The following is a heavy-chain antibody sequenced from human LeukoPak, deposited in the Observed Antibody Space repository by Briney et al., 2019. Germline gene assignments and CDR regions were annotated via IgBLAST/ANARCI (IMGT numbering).Heavy chain of an antibody. CDR1: GYTFTSYD. Sequence: ASVKVSCKASGYTFTSYDINWVRQATGQGLEWMGWMNPNSGNTGYAQKFQGRVTMTRNTSISTAYMELSSLRSEDTAVYYCARAIAAAGKPPRRQPHRYGMDVWGQGTTVTVSS. D-gene: IGHD6-13*01. CDR2: MNPNSGNT. V-gene: IGHV1-8*01. J-gene: IGHJ6*02. CDR3: ARAIAAAGKPPRRQPHRYGMDV.